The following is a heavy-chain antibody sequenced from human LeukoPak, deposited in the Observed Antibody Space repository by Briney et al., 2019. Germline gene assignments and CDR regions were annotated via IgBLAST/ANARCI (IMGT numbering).Heavy chain of an antibody. D-gene: IGHD3-10*01. CDR2: ISGSGGST. CDR3: GRSYGLGSFLSYGMDV. CDR1: GFTFSSYA. Sequence: GGSLRLSCAASGFTFSSYAMSWVRQAPGKGLEWVSAISGSGGSTYYADSVKGRFTISRDNSKNTLYLQMSSLKTEDTAVYYCGRSYGLGSFLSYGMDVWGQGTTVTVSS. J-gene: IGHJ6*02. V-gene: IGHV3-23*01.